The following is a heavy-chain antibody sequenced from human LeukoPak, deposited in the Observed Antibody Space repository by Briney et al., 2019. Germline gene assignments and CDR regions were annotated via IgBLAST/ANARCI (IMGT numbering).Heavy chain of an antibody. CDR3: TSPLRQQLGYYGVDV. V-gene: IGHV3-73*01. J-gene: IGHJ6*02. Sequence: GGSLRLSCAASGFTFSGAAMHWVRQASWKGLEWVGRIRSKAYSYATAYSASVNGRFTISRDDSKNTAYLQMNSLKTEDTAIYYCTSPLRQQLGYYGVDVWGQGTTVTVSS. D-gene: IGHD6-13*01. CDR1: GFTFSGAA. CDR2: IRSKAYSYAT.